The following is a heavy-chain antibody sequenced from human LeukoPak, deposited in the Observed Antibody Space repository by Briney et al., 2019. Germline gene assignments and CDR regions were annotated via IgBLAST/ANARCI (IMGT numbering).Heavy chain of an antibody. CDR2: IYTFDNT. J-gene: IGHJ4*02. V-gene: IGHV4-4*07. D-gene: IGHD3-3*01. CDR3: ARYPGFWSGRGVYFDY. Sequence: PSETLSLTCTVSGGSIRGYYWTWIRQPAGKGLEWIGRIYTFDNTNYNPSLKSRVTMSIDTSNNQFSLTLESVTAADTAVYYCARYPGFWSGRGVYFDYWGQGTLVTVSS. CDR1: GGSIRGYY.